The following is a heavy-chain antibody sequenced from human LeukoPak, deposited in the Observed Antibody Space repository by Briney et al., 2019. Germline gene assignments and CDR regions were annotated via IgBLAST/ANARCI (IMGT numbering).Heavy chain of an antibody. CDR1: GGSISSYY. Sequence: PSETLSLTCTVSGGSISSYYWSWIRQPPGKGLEWIGYIYYSGSTNYNPSLKSRVTISVDTSKNQFSLKLSSVTAADTAVYYCARGSKAAAGTNYFDYWGQGTLVTVSS. D-gene: IGHD6-13*01. CDR3: ARGSKAAAGTNYFDY. V-gene: IGHV4-59*12. CDR2: IYYSGST. J-gene: IGHJ4*02.